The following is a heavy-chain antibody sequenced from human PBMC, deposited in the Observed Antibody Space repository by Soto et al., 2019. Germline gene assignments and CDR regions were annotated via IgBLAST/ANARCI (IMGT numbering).Heavy chain of an antibody. Sequence: PGGSLRLSCAASGFTFSSYSMNWVRQAPGKGLEWVSSISSSSSYIYYADSVKGRFTISRDNAKNSLYLQMNSLRAEDTAVYYGASGRYCSSTSCNNLDYWGQGTLVTVSS. CDR2: ISSSSSYI. J-gene: IGHJ4*02. CDR1: GFTFSSYS. V-gene: IGHV3-21*01. CDR3: ASGRYCSSTSCNNLDY. D-gene: IGHD2-2*01.